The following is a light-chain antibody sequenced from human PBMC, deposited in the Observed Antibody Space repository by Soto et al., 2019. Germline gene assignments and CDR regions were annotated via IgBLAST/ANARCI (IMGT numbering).Light chain of an antibody. CDR2: GAS. CDR1: PSVTNF. CDR3: HQYESWT. J-gene: IGKJ1*01. Sequence: EIVLTQSPATLSLSPGERATLSRRASPSVTNFLAWYQQKPGQTPRLLINGASSRATGIPDRFSGSGSGTDFTLTISGLEPEDFEVYYCHQYESWTFGQGTKVDIK. V-gene: IGKV3-20*01.